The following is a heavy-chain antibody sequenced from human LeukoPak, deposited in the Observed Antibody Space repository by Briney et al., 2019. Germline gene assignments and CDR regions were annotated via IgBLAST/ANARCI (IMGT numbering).Heavy chain of an antibody. J-gene: IGHJ4*02. V-gene: IGHV3-23*01. CDR1: GFTFSSYA. CDR3: AKTGLKVPRSYFDY. D-gene: IGHD3-10*01. CDR2: IGDSGGST. Sequence: GGSLRLFCAASGFTFSSYAMSWVRQAPGEGLEWVSAIGDSGGSTYYADSVRGRFTISRDNSKNTLYLQMNSLRAEDTAIYYCAKTGLKVPRSYFDYWGQGALVTVSS.